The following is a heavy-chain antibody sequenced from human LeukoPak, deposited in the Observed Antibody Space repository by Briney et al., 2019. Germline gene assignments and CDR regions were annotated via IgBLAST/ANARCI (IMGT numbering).Heavy chain of an antibody. CDR1: GYSFTGYY. D-gene: IGHD2-15*01. V-gene: IGHV1-2*02. J-gene: IGHJ4*02. CDR3: ARVGVVVAANFDY. CDR2: INPKSGDT. Sequence: ASVKVSCKASGYSFTGYYMHWVRQAPGLGLEWMGWINPKSGDTNYAQKFQGRVTMTRDTSISTVHMELSRLRSEDTAVYYCARVGVVVAANFDYWGQGTLVTVSS.